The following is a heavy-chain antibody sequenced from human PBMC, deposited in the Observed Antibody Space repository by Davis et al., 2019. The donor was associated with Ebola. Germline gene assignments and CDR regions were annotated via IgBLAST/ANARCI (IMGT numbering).Heavy chain of an antibody. V-gene: IGHV4-34*01. D-gene: IGHD3-22*01. CDR1: GGSFSGYY. CDR3: ARAMIVVVHDAFDI. Sequence: PSETLSLTCAVYGGSFSGYYWSWIRQPPGKGLEWIGEINHSGSTNYNPSLKSRVTISVDTSKNQFSLKLSSVTAADTAVYYCARAMIVVVHDAFDIWGQGTMVTVSS. CDR2: INHSGST. J-gene: IGHJ3*02.